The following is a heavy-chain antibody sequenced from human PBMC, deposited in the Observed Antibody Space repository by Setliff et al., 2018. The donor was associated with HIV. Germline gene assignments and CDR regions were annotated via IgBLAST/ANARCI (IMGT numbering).Heavy chain of an antibody. V-gene: IGHV4-4*07. Sequence: LSLTCTVSGDSIGDYYWNWIRQPAGKGLEWIGRVYASAYSNYNPSLKSRVTMSVDTSQNQSSLKLRSVNAADTAVYYCARDWVTRSNYYGSGSPWYFDFWGRGILVTVSS. CDR3: ARDWVTRSNYYGSGSPWYFDF. CDR1: GDSIGDYY. CDR2: VYASAYS. D-gene: IGHD3-10*01. J-gene: IGHJ2*01.